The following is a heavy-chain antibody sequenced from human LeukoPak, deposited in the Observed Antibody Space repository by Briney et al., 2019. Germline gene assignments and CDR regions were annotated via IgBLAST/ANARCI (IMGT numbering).Heavy chain of an antibody. CDR2: MSYDGFTK. V-gene: IGHV3-30*04. J-gene: IGHJ4*02. D-gene: IGHD3-3*01. CDR1: GLTFSAST. CDR3: ARDRLPSHQDDFDY. Sequence: GGSLRLSCVASGLTFSASTMHWVRQAPGKGLEWVAVMSYDGFTKYYADSVKGRFTISRDNSKNTLYLQMNSLRPEDTAVYYCARDRLPSHQDDFDYWGQGTLVTVSS.